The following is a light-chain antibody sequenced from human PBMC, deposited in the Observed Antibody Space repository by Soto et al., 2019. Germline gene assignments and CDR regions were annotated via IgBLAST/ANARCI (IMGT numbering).Light chain of an antibody. CDR1: QSLLHSNGYNY. J-gene: IGKJ3*01. CDR3: MQALQSPFT. CDR2: LGS. V-gene: IGKV2-28*01. Sequence: DIVMTQSPLSLPDTPGEPASISCRSSQSLLHSNGYNYLDWYLQKPGQSPQLLIYLGSNRASGVPDRFSGSGSGTDFTLKISRVEAEDVGVYYCMQALQSPFTFGPGTKVDTK.